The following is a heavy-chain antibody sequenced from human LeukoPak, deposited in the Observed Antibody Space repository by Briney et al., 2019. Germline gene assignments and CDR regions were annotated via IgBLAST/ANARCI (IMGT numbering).Heavy chain of an antibody. D-gene: IGHD5-12*01. CDR3: ARSPRGYDRSYFDY. CDR2: IYYSGNT. CDR1: GGSISSYY. Sequence: KPSETLSLTCTVSGGSISSYYWSWIRQPPGKGREWMGYIYYSGNTNYNPSLKSRVTISVDTSKNQFSLKLSSVTAADTAVYYCARSPRGYDRSYFDYWGQGTLVTVSS. J-gene: IGHJ4*02. V-gene: IGHV4-59*01.